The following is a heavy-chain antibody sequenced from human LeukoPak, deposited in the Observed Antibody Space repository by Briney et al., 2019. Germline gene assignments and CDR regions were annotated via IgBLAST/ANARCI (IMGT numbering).Heavy chain of an antibody. J-gene: IGHJ6*02. Sequence: SETLSLTCTVSDGSISSGSYHWSWIRQPAGKGLEWIGRIYTSGSTNYNPSLKSRVTISVDTSKSQSSLKLNSVTAADTAVYYCARGRRSGSYYDMPYYYYGMDVWGQGTTVTVSS. CDR3: ARGRRSGSYYDMPYYYYGMDV. CDR1: DGSISSGSYH. D-gene: IGHD3-10*01. V-gene: IGHV4-61*02. CDR2: IYTSGST.